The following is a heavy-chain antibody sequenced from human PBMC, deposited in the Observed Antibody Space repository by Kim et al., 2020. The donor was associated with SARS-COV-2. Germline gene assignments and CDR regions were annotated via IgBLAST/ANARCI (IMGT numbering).Heavy chain of an antibody. J-gene: IGHJ4*02. V-gene: IGHV4-39*01. CDR1: GGSISSSSYY. Sequence: SETLSLTCTVSGGSISSSSYYWGWIRQPPGKGLEWIGSVSYSGSTYYNPSLKSRVTISVDTSKNQFSLKLSSVTAADTAVYYCAAGPYYFDYWGQGNLGT. CDR2: VSYSGST. CDR3: AAGPYYFDY.